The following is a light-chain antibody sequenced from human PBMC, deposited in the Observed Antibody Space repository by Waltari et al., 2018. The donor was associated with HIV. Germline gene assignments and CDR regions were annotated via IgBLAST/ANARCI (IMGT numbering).Light chain of an antibody. V-gene: IGKV3-15*01. J-gene: IGKJ1*01. CDR3: QQYNNWPPWT. CDR1: QSVSSD. Sequence: EILMTQSPATLSVPPGERVTLSCRASQSVSSDLAWYRQKPGQAPRRLIYNASTRATGLPARFSGSGSGTEFTLTISSLQSEDFAFYYCQQYNNWPPWTFGQGTKVEIK. CDR2: NAS.